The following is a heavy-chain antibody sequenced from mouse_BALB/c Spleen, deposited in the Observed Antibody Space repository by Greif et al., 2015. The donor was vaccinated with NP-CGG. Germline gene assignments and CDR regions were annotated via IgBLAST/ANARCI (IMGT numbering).Heavy chain of an antibody. J-gene: IGHJ3*01. CDR1: GFTFSSYA. V-gene: IGHV5-6-5*01. CDR2: ISSGGST. Sequence: EVKLVESGGGLVKPGGSLKLSCAASGFTFSSYAMSWVRQTPEKRLEWVASISSGGSTYYPDSVKGRFTISRNNARNILYLQMSSLRSEDTAMYYCARGLIGAYWGQGTLVTVSA. CDR3: ARGLIGAY. D-gene: IGHD1-1*01.